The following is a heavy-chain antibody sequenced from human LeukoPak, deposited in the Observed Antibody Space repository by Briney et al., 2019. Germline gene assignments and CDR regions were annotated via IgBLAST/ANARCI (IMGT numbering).Heavy chain of an antibody. CDR3: ARGSSKYYYDSSGYPFDY. D-gene: IGHD3-22*01. Sequence: GASVKVSCKASGYTFTGYYMHWVRQAPGQGLKWMGWINPNSGGTNYAQKFQGRVTMTRDTPISTAYMELSRLRSDDTAVYYCARGSSKYYYDSSGYPFDYWGQGTLVTVSS. CDR1: GYTFTGYY. J-gene: IGHJ4*02. CDR2: INPNSGGT. V-gene: IGHV1-2*02.